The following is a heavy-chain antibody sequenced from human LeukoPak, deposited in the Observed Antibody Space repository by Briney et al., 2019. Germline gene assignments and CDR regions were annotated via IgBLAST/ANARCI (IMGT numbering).Heavy chain of an antibody. CDR1: GGSFSGYY. J-gene: IGHJ4*02. CDR3: ARGRWFGELN. Sequence: SETLSLTCTVYGGSFSGYYWSWIRQPPGKGLEWIGEINHSGSTNYNSSLKSRVTISVDTSKNQFSLKLSSVTAADTAVYYCARGRWFGELNWGQGTLVTVSS. D-gene: IGHD3-10*01. V-gene: IGHV4-34*01. CDR2: INHSGST.